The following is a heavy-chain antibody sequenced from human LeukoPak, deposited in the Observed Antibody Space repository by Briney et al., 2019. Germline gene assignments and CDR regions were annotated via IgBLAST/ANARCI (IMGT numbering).Heavy chain of an antibody. V-gene: IGHV1-24*01. CDR2: SDPEDGER. CDR3: VTGFTTMAVDYFDY. D-gene: IGHD5-18*01. CDR1: GYTFTGYY. Sequence: ASVKVSCTASGYTFTGYYMHWVRQTPGKGLEWLGGSDPEDGERIYAQMFQGRVTMTEDTSIDTAYMELSSLRSEDTAVYYCVTGFTTMAVDYFDYWGQGTLVTVSP. J-gene: IGHJ4*02.